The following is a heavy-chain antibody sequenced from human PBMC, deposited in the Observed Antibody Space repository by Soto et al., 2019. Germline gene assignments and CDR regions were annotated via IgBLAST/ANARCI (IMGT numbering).Heavy chain of an antibody. CDR3: ARGHYDILTGYWFDP. CDR2: IYHSGST. D-gene: IGHD3-9*01. Sequence: SETLSLTCAVSGGSISSSNWWSWVRQPPGKGLEWIGEIYHSGSTNYNPSLKSRVTISVDKSKNQFSLKLSSVTAADTAVYYCARGHYDILTGYWFDPWGQGTLVTVSS. J-gene: IGHJ5*02. CDR1: GGSISSSNW. V-gene: IGHV4-4*02.